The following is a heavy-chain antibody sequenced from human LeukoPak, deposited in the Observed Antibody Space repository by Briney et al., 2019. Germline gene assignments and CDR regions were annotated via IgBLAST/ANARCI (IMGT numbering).Heavy chain of an antibody. V-gene: IGHV3-30*02. J-gene: IGHJ4*02. CDR2: IRYDGSNK. CDR1: GFTFSSYG. CDR3: AKSDYYDSSGYSPFDY. D-gene: IGHD3-22*01. Sequence: GGSLRLSCAASGFTFSSYGMHWVRQAPGKGLEWVAFIRYDGSNKYYADSVKGRFTISRDNSKNTLYLQMNSLRAEDTAVYYCAKSDYYDSSGYSPFDYWGQGTLVTVSS.